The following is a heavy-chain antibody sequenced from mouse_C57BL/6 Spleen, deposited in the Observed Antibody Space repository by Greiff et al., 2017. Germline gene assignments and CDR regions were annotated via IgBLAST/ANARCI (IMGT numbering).Heavy chain of an antibody. CDR3: AITTVVAHYFDY. CDR2: IYPGDGDT. V-gene: IGHV1-82*01. CDR1: GYAFSSSW. J-gene: IGHJ2*01. D-gene: IGHD1-1*01. Sequence: VQGVESGPELVKPGASVKISCKASGYAFSSSWMNWVKQRPGKGLEWIGRIYPGDGDTNYNGKFKGKATLTADKSSSTAYMQLSSLTSEDSAVYFCAITTVVAHYFDYWGQGTTLTVSS.